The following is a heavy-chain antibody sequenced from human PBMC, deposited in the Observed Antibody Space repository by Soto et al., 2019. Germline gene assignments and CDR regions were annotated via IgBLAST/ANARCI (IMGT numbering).Heavy chain of an antibody. Sequence: GGSLRLSCAASGFTFTNAWMNWVRQAPGKGLEWVGRIKSKSVGGTVNYAAPVKGRFTISRDDSGNTLYLQMNSLKTEDTAVYYCATCGGDCYLNYWGQGALVTVSS. D-gene: IGHD2-21*02. J-gene: IGHJ4*02. CDR3: ATCGGDCYLNY. CDR2: IKSKSVGGTV. CDR1: GFTFTNAW. V-gene: IGHV3-15*01.